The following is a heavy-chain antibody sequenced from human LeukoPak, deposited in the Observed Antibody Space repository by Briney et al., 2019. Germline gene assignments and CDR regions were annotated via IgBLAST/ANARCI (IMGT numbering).Heavy chain of an antibody. CDR3: ARREWELHQYNYFGA. J-gene: IGHJ5*02. Sequence: SETLSLTCTVSGGSISSSSYYWGWIRQPPGKGLEWIGSIYYSGSTYYNPSLKSRVTISVDTSKNQFSLKLSSVTAADTAVYYCARREWELHQYNYFGAWGQGTLVTVSS. CDR2: IYYSGST. CDR1: GGSISSSSYY. V-gene: IGHV4-39*07. D-gene: IGHD1-26*01.